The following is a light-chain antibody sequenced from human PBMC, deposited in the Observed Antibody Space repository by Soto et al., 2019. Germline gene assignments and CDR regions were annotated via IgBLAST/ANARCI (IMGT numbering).Light chain of an antibody. Sequence: EIVLTQSPATLSLSPGERATLSCRASQSVSRSLGWYQQRPGQAPRLLIYDASNRATGIPARFSGSGSGTDFTLTISILEPEDFAVYYCHQRSNCPIAFGQGKRLDIK. J-gene: IGKJ5*01. CDR2: DAS. V-gene: IGKV3-11*01. CDR1: QSVSRS. CDR3: HQRSNCPIA.